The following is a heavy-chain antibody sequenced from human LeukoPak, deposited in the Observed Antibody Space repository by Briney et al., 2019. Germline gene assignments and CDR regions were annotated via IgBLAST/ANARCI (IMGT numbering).Heavy chain of an antibody. Sequence: SVKVSCKASGGTFSSYAISWVRQAPGQGLEWMGGIIPIFGTANYAQKFQGRVTITADKSTSTAYMELSSLRSEDTAVYYRARDLPYSSGSLGYWGQGTLVTVSS. V-gene: IGHV1-69*06. CDR1: GGTFSSYA. CDR3: ARDLPYSSGSLGY. D-gene: IGHD6-19*01. J-gene: IGHJ4*02. CDR2: IIPIFGTA.